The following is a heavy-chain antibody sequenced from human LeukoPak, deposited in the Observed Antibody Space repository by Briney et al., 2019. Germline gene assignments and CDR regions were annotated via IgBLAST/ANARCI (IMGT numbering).Heavy chain of an antibody. CDR3: ARDLGTDIFDY. CDR2: INHSGST. CDR1: GGSFSGYY. V-gene: IGHV4-34*01. J-gene: IGHJ4*02. D-gene: IGHD2-21*02. Sequence: SETLSLTRAVYGGSFSGYYWSWIRQPPGKGLEWIGEINHSGSTNYNPSLKSRVTISVDTSKNQFSLKLSSVTAADTAVYYCARDLGTDIFDYWGQGTLVTVSS.